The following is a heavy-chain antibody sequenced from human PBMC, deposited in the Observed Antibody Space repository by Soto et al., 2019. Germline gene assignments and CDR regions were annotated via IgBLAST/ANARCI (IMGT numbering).Heavy chain of an antibody. CDR1: GGSISSYY. Sequence: SETLSLTCTVSGGSISSYYLTWVRQPPGKGLEWIGYVESSGSTSYNPSLMSRVTISVDTSKNQFSLKLTSVTAADTAVYYCARGGVTTVVIPKYYYFGLDVWGQGTTVTVS. V-gene: IGHV4-59*01. CDR2: VESSGST. J-gene: IGHJ6*02. D-gene: IGHD4-17*01. CDR3: ARGGVTTVVIPKYYYFGLDV.